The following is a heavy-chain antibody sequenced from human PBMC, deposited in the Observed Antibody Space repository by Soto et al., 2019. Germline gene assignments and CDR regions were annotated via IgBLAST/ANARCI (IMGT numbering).Heavy chain of an antibody. D-gene: IGHD3-3*01. CDR1: GFIFSNYA. V-gene: IGHV3-23*01. CDR2: ISGGGDGT. J-gene: IGHJ4*02. CDR3: AKAHEITVFGVLLSSPYDW. Sequence: GGSLRLSCAASGFIFSNYAMTWVRQAPGKGLEWVSAISGGGDGTYYADSVKGRFTISRDNSKNTMYLQMNSLRAEDTAVYYCAKAHEITVFGVLLSSPYDWWGQGTLVTVSS.